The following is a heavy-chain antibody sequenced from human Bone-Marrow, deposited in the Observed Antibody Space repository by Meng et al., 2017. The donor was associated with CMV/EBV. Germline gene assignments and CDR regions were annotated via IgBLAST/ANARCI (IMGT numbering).Heavy chain of an antibody. CDR3: AKPQWLPMSQKYYHYFGMDV. J-gene: IGHJ6*02. Sequence: ASVKVSCKASGYTFTGYYMHWVRQAPGQGLEWMGWINPNSGGTNYAQKFQGRVTMTRDTSISTAYMELSRLSSEDTAVYYCAKPQWLPMSQKYYHYFGMDVWGQGTTVTVSS. V-gene: IGHV1-2*02. CDR1: GYTFTGYY. D-gene: IGHD5-12*01. CDR2: INPNSGGT.